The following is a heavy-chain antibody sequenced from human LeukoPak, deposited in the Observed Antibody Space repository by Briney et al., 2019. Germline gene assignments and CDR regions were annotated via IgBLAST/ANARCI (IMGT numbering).Heavy chain of an antibody. J-gene: IGHJ6*03. CDR3: ARAGDIHYMDV. CDR1: GYTFTSYY. Sequence: ASVKVSCKASGYTFTSYYMHWVRQGPGQGLEWMGIINPSGGSTSYAQKFQGRVTMTRDMSTSTVYMELSSLRSEDTAVYYCARAGDIHYMDVWGKGTTVTVSS. V-gene: IGHV1-46*01. CDR2: INPSGGST. D-gene: IGHD2-15*01.